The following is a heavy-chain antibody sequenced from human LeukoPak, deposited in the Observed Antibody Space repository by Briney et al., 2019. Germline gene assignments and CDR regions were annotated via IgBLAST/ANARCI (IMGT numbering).Heavy chain of an antibody. D-gene: IGHD1-26*01. V-gene: IGHV1-46*01. CDR2: INPSSGST. CDR3: ARYGGNLRIYAFDI. Sequence: ASVKVSCKASGYSFTSYYVHWVRQAPGQGLEWMAIINPSSGSTDYAQKFQGRVTMTRGTSTSTVYMELSSLRSEDTAVYYCARYGGNLRIYAFDIWGQGTMVTVSS. CDR1: GYSFTSYY. J-gene: IGHJ3*02.